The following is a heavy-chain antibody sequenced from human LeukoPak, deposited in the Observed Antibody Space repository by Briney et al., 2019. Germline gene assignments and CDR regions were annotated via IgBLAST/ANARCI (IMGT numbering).Heavy chain of an antibody. CDR1: GFTFSSYS. J-gene: IGHJ4*02. Sequence: HPGGSLRLSCAASGFTFSSYSMNWVRQAPGKGLEWVSYISSSSSTIYYADSVKGRFTISRDNSKNTLYLQMNSLRAEDTAVYYCAKVDGSSWYYFDYWGQGTLVTVSS. CDR2: ISSSSSTI. V-gene: IGHV3-48*01. D-gene: IGHD6-13*01. CDR3: AKVDGSSWYYFDY.